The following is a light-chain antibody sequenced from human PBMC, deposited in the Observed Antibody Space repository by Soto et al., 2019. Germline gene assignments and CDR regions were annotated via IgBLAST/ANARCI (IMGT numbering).Light chain of an antibody. Sequence: EIVMKQSPATLSVSPGERADLSCRASQRLSNNLAWYQLKPGQAPRLLIYGASTRATGIPAKFSGSGSGTEFTLTISSLQSEDFAVYYCQQYTNWPQTFGQGTKVEIK. CDR3: QQYTNWPQT. CDR1: QRLSNN. V-gene: IGKV3-15*01. J-gene: IGKJ1*01. CDR2: GAS.